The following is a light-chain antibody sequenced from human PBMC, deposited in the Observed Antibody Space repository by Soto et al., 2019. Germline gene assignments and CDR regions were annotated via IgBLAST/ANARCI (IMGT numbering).Light chain of an antibody. CDR2: GAA. CDR3: QQYGSSPPVT. V-gene: IGKV3-20*01. J-gene: IGKJ4*02. Sequence: VLPQSPGTLSLFQGERATLSCRARHSVSTNYLTGCQQRPGQTPRLLIYGAASSAASSPDRCSSSRAATDLSLTISRLEPADFAVYYCQQYGSSPPVTFGEGTKVDNK. CDR1: HSVSTNY.